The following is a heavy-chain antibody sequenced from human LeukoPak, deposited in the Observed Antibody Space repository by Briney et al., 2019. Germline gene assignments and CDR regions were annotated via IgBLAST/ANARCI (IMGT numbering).Heavy chain of an antibody. J-gene: IGHJ4*02. Sequence: SETLSLTCTVSGGSISSSSYYWGWIRQPPGKGLEWIGSIYYSGSTYYNPSLKSRVTISVDTSKNQFSLKLSSVTAADTAVYYCANIVVVPAAIWCNYWGQGTLVTVSS. CDR1: GGSISSSSYY. V-gene: IGHV4-39*07. D-gene: IGHD2-2*01. CDR3: ANIVVVPAAIWCNY. CDR2: IYYSGST.